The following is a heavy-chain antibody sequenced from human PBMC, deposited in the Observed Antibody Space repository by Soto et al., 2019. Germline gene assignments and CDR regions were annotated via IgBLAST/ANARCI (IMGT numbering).Heavy chain of an antibody. Sequence: QVQLVESGGGVVQPGRSLRLSCAASGFTFSSYGMHWVRQAPGKGLEWVAVIWYDGSNKYYADSVKGRFTISRDNSKNTLYLQMNSLGAEDMAVYYCARYYYGSGSGWYFDLWGRGTLVTVSS. CDR2: IWYDGSNK. D-gene: IGHD3-10*01. CDR1: GFTFSSYG. CDR3: ARYYYGSGSGWYFDL. J-gene: IGHJ2*01. V-gene: IGHV3-33*01.